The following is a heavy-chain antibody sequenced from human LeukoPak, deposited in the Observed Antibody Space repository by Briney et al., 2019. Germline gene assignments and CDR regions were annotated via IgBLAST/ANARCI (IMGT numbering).Heavy chain of an antibody. CDR2: IYYSGST. V-gene: IGHV4-59*08. D-gene: IGHD4-11*01. J-gene: IGHJ6*03. CDR1: GGSISGYY. CDR3: ARGGMGSTVTQDYYYYMDV. Sequence: PSETLSLTCNVSGGSISGYYWSWIRQPPGKGLEWIGYIYYSGSTNYNPSLKSRVTISVDTSKNQFSLKLRSVTAADTAVYYCARGGMGSTVTQDYYYYMDVWGKGTTVTVSS.